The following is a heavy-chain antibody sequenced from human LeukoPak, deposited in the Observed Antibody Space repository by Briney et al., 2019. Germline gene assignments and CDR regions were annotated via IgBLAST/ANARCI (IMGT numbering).Heavy chain of an antibody. V-gene: IGHV3-30*02. CDR3: AKDLDPYDFWSGWY. D-gene: IGHD3-3*01. CDR2: IRYDGSNK. CDR1: GFTFSSYG. J-gene: IGHJ4*02. Sequence: GGSLRLSCAASGFTFSSYGMHWVRQAPGKGLEWVAFIRYDGSNKYYADSVKGRFTISRDNSKNTLYLQMNSLRAEDTAVYYCAKDLDPYDFWSGWYWGQGTLVTVSS.